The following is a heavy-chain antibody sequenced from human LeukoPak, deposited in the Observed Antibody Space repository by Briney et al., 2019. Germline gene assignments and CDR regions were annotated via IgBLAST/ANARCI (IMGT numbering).Heavy chain of an antibody. V-gene: IGHV1-2*02. D-gene: IGHD4/OR15-4a*01. Sequence: ASVKVSRSAAGSTFTVYYMHWVRQAPGQGLEWMGWINPNSGGTNYAQKFQGRATMTRDTTISTAYMELSRLRSDDTGVYYCARETISYNWFDPWGQGTLVTVSS. CDR2: INPNSGGT. J-gene: IGHJ5*02. CDR3: ARETISYNWFDP. CDR1: GSTFTVYY.